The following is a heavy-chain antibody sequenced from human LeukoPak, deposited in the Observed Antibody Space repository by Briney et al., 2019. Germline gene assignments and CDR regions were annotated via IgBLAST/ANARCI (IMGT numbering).Heavy chain of an antibody. CDR1: GFTFVNFW. Sequence: PGGSLRLSCEASGFTFVNFWMHWVRQSPGKGLEWVAHINSDGTTTTYADSVKGRFTISRDNVKSTQYLQMTGLRVDDTAMYFCARSRFSLGVADSDYWGQGTLVTVSS. CDR2: INSDGTTT. J-gene: IGHJ4*02. D-gene: IGHD3-3*01. CDR3: ARSRFSLGVADSDY. V-gene: IGHV3-74*01.